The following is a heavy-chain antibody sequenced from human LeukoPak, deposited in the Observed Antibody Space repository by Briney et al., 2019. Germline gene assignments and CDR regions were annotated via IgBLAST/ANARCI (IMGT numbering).Heavy chain of an antibody. CDR3: VRGAKCSGGGCDSKEYVYYFDY. CDR2: MNPNSGNT. J-gene: IGHJ4*02. Sequence: ASVKVSCKASGYTFTSYGISWVRQAPGQGLEWMGWMNPNSGNTGYAQKFQGRVTISRSTSISTAYMELSSLRSDDTAVYYCVRGAKCSGGGCDSKEYVYYFDYWGQGTLVIVSS. D-gene: IGHD6-25*01. V-gene: IGHV1-8*03. CDR1: GYTFTSYG.